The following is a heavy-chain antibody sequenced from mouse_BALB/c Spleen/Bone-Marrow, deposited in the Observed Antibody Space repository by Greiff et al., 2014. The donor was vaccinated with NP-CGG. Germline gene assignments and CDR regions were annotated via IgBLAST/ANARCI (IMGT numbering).Heavy chain of an antibody. J-gene: IGHJ2*01. D-gene: IGHD1-2*01. V-gene: IGHV1-9*01. CDR3: ARRLLYYFDY. Sequence: QVQLQQPGAELMKPGASVKISCKATGYTFSTYWIEWVKQRPGHGLEWIGEILPGSGSTNYSEKFKGKATFTADTSSNTAYMQLSSLTSEDSAVYYCARRLLYYFDYWGQGTTLTVSS. CDR1: GYTFSTYW. CDR2: ILPGSGST.